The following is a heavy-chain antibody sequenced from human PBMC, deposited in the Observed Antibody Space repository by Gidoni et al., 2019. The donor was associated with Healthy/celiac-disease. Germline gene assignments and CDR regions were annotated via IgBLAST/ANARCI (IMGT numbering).Heavy chain of an antibody. D-gene: IGHD6-13*01. V-gene: IGHV3-23*01. Sequence: EVQLFESGGGLVQPGGSLRLSCAASGFTFSSYAMSWVRQAPGKGLEWVSASSGSGGSTYYADAGKGRFTISRDNSKNTLYLQMNSLRAEDTAVYYCAKEGYSSSWYRNDAFDIWGQGKMVTVSS. J-gene: IGHJ3*02. CDR1: GFTFSSYA. CDR3: AKEGYSSSWYRNDAFDI. CDR2: SSGSGGST.